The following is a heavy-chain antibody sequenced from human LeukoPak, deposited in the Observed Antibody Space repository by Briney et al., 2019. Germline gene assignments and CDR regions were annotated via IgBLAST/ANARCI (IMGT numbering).Heavy chain of an antibody. CDR2: IYYSGST. J-gene: IGHJ6*02. CDR3: ARFRRWLQFRDYYGMDV. V-gene: IGHV4-30-4*01. CDR1: GGSISSGDYS. Sequence: PSQTLSLTCTVSGGSISSGDYSWSWIRQPPGKGLEWIGYIYYSGSTYYNPSLKSRVTISVDTSKNQFSLKLSSVTAADTAVYYCARFRRWLQFRDYYGMDVWGQGTTVTVSS. D-gene: IGHD5-24*01.